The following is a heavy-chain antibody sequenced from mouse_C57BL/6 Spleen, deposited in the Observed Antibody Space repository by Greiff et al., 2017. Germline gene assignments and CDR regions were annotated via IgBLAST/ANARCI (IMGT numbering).Heavy chain of an antibody. Sequence: VQLQESGAELVKPGASVKMSCKASGYTFTSYWITWVKQRPGQGLEWIGDIYPGSGSTNYNEKFKSKATLTVDTSSSTAYMQLSSLTSEDSAVYYCARKAYYYGSSPDYWGQGTTLTVSS. J-gene: IGHJ2*01. CDR1: GYTFTSYW. CDR2: IYPGSGST. V-gene: IGHV1-55*01. D-gene: IGHD1-1*01. CDR3: ARKAYYYGSSPDY.